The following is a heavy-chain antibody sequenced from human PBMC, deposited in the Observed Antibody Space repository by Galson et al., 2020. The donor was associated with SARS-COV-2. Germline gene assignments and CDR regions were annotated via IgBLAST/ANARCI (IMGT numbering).Heavy chain of an antibody. D-gene: IGHD3-16*01. CDR1: GDSISSGADY. J-gene: IGHJ4*02. V-gene: IGHV4-30-4*08. Sequence: LSLTCTVSGDSISSGADYWNWIRQPPGRGLEWIGYIYHSGSTYYNPSLKSRVTISVDTSKNQFSLILSSVTAADTAVYYCARGELHDYWGQGTLVTVSS. CDR3: ARGELHDY. CDR2: IYHSGST.